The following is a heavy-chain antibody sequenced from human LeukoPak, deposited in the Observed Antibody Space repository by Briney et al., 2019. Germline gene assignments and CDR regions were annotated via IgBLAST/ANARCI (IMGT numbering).Heavy chain of an antibody. CDR3: ARDLTRGNTATVGAFDI. Sequence: GGSLRLSCAASGFTFSSYAMHWVRQAPGKGLEWVAVISYDGSNKYYADSVKGRFTISRDNSKNTLYLQMNSLRAEDTAVYYCARDLTRGNTATVGAFDIWGQGTMVTVSS. CDR1: GFTFSSYA. V-gene: IGHV3-30*04. D-gene: IGHD4-23*01. J-gene: IGHJ3*02. CDR2: ISYDGSNK.